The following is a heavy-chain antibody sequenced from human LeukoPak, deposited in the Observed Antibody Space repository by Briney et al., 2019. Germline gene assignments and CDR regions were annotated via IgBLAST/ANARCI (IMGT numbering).Heavy chain of an antibody. D-gene: IGHD1-1*01. CDR2: IITIFGTA. CDR1: GGTFSSYA. V-gene: IGHV1-69*05. Sequence: ASVTLSFKASGGTFSSYAISWVRQAPGQGLEWMGGIITIFGTANYAQKFQGRVTITTDESRSTAYMELSSLGSEDTAVCYCARGGWDSLRLNELGDYYYYYMDVWGKGTTVTVSS. CDR3: ARGGWDSLRLNELGDYYYYYMDV. J-gene: IGHJ6*03.